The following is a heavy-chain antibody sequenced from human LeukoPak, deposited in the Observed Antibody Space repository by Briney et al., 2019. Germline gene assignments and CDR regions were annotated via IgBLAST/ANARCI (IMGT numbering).Heavy chain of an antibody. Sequence: ASVKVSCKASGYTFTSYGISWVRQAPGQGLEWMGWISAYNGNTNYAQKLQGRVTMTTDTSTSTAYMELRSLRSDDTAVYYCARAQDIVVVPAAAWWFDPRGQGTLVTVSS. CDR1: GYTFTSYG. CDR3: ARAQDIVVVPAAAWWFDP. J-gene: IGHJ5*02. V-gene: IGHV1-18*01. CDR2: ISAYNGNT. D-gene: IGHD2-2*01.